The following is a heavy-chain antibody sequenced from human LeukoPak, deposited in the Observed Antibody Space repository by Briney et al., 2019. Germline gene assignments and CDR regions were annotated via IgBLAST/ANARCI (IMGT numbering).Heavy chain of an antibody. J-gene: IGHJ4*02. V-gene: IGHV4-31*03. CDR1: GGSISSGGNY. D-gene: IGHD3-3*01. Sequence: SETLSLTCTVSGGSISSGGNYWNWIRQHPGKGLEWIGYIYYSGSTYYNPSLKSRVTISVDTSKNQFSLKLSSVTAADTAVYYCARGLGSQLRFLEWLSQYYFDYWGQGTLVTVSS. CDR3: ARGLGSQLRFLEWLSQYYFDY. CDR2: IYYSGST.